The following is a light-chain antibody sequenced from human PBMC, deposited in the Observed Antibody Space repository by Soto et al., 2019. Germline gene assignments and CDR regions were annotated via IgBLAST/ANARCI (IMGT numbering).Light chain of an antibody. V-gene: IGLV2-14*03. CDR2: NVY. CDR1: SSDVGAYNF. CDR3: SAYTVTRTYV. J-gene: IGLJ1*01. Sequence: QSVLTQPASVSGSPGQSITICCTGTSSDVGAYNFVSWHQQHPGKAPKLMIYNVYDRPSGISYRFSVSKSGNTASLTISGLQGEDDADYYCSAYTVTRTYVFGSGPKPTVL.